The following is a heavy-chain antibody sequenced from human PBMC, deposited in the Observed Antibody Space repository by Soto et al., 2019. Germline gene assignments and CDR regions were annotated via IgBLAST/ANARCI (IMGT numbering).Heavy chain of an antibody. Sequence: QVQLVESGGGVVQPGRSLRLSCAASGFTFNNYGMHWVRPAPGKGLEWLAVIWNDGSNSSYANSVKGRFTISRDNSKNTLYLQMSSLRAEDTGVYYCARRQIPPPTRGAANARGAMDVWGQGTTVTVSS. J-gene: IGHJ6*02. V-gene: IGHV3-33*01. CDR2: IWNDGSNS. CDR3: ARRQIPPPTRGAANARGAMDV. D-gene: IGHD6-13*01. CDR1: GFTFNNYG.